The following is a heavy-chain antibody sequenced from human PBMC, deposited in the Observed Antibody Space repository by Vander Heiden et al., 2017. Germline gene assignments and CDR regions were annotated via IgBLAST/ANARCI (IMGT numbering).Heavy chain of an antibody. CDR2: ISYDGSNK. V-gene: IGHV3-30*18. Sequence: QVQLVESGGGVVQPGRSLRLSCAASGFTFSSYGMHWVRQAPGKGLEWVAVISYDGSNKDYADSVKGRFTISRDNSKNTLYLQMNSLRAEDTAVYYCAKDLSLKTGYSYGAIDYWGQGTLVTVSS. D-gene: IGHD5-18*01. J-gene: IGHJ4*02. CDR3: AKDLSLKTGYSYGAIDY. CDR1: GFTFSSYG.